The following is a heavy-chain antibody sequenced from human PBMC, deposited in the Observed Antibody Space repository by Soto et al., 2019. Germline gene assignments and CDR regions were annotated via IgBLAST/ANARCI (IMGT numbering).Heavy chain of an antibody. V-gene: IGHV4-30-4*02. CDR2: IYYSGST. D-gene: IGHD6-19*01. CDR1: GGSISSGDYY. J-gene: IGHJ4*02. CDR3: ARDSSGWYVFDY. Sequence: PSETLSLTCTVSGGSISSGDYYWSWIRQPPGKGLEWIGYIYYSGSTYYNPSLKSRVTISVDTSKNQFSLKLSSVTAADTAVYYCARDSSGWYVFDYWGQGTLVTVSS.